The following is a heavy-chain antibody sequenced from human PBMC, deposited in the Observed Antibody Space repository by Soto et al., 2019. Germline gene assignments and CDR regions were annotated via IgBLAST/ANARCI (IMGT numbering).Heavy chain of an antibody. CDR1: GVGFSTHA. Sequence: PGGALRLDCSASGVGFSTHALSWVRQAPGKGLEWLSSITNTGITTHYADSVKGRFTISRENSRNTLHLQMNNLRVDDTAVYYYAKGFDYGDTKHIDHWGQGTLVPVSS. D-gene: IGHD4-17*01. CDR2: ITNTGITT. CDR3: AKGFDYGDTKHIDH. V-gene: IGHV3-23*01. J-gene: IGHJ4*02.